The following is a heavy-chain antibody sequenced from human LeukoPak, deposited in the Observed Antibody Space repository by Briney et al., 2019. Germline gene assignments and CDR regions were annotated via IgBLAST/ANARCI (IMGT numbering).Heavy chain of an antibody. J-gene: IGHJ4*02. CDR1: GGSISSSAYY. V-gene: IGHV4-39*01. CDR2: ISYSGST. Sequence: SETLSLTSTVSGGSISSSAYYWGWIRQPPGKGLEWIGSISYSGSTYHNPSLKSRVTISVDTSKNRFSLKLISVTAADTAVYYCATYSGTFYLQFDYWGQGTLVTVSS. CDR3: ATYSGTFYLQFDY. D-gene: IGHD1-26*01.